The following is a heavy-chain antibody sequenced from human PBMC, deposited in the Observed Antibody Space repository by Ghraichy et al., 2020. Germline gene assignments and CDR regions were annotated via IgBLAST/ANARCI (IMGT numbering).Heavy chain of an antibody. V-gene: IGHV4-39*07. D-gene: IGHD3-22*01. Sequence: SETLSLTCTVSGDSITSSSYYWGWIRQPPGKGLEWIGSIYYSGSTYYNSSFKSRVTISVDTSKNQFSLKLSSVTAADTAVYYCATGVRAITMIVWDWGQGILVTVSS. CDR3: ATGVRAITMIVWD. J-gene: IGHJ4*02. CDR1: GDSITSSSYY. CDR2: IYYSGST.